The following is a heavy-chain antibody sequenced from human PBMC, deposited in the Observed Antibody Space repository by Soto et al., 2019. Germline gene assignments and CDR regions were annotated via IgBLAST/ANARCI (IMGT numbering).Heavy chain of an antibody. J-gene: IGHJ4*02. CDR3: ARDWVVVTATTSYYFDY. CDR1: GFTFSSYA. Sequence: PGGSLRLSCEASGFTFSSYAMHWVRQAPGKGLEWVAVISYDGSNKYYADSVKGRFTISRDNSKNTLYLQMNSLRAEDTAVYYCARDWVVVTATTSYYFDYWGQGTLVTVSS. CDR2: ISYDGSNK. V-gene: IGHV3-30-3*01. D-gene: IGHD2-21*02.